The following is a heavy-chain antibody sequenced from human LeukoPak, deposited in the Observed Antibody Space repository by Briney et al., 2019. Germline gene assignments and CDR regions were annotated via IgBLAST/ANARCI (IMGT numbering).Heavy chain of an antibody. V-gene: IGHV1-18*01. J-gene: IGHJ4*02. D-gene: IGHD2-15*01. CDR1: GYTFSSDG. Sequence: GASVKVSCKASGYTFSSDGISWVRQAPGQGLEWMGWISSYNGNTKYAEKLQGRVTMTTDTSTSTAYMELRSLRSDDTAVYYCARGNYCSGGSCYDGAFDYWGQGTLVTVSS. CDR2: ISSYNGNT. CDR3: ARGNYCSGGSCYDGAFDY.